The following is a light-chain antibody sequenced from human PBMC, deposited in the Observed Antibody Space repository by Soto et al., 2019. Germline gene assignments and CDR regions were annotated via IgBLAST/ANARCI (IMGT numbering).Light chain of an antibody. CDR3: QQYSIYPWT. CDR1: QSISTW. Sequence: DIQMTQSPSTLSACVGDRVTITFRASQSISTWLAWYQQKPGKAPKVLIFDASSLESGVPSRFSGSGSATEFTLTISSLQPDDFATYYCQQYSIYPWTFGQGTKVDIK. CDR2: DAS. V-gene: IGKV1-5*01. J-gene: IGKJ1*01.